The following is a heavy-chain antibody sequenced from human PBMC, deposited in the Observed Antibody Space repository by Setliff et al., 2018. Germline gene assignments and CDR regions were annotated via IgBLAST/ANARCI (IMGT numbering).Heavy chain of an antibody. V-gene: IGHV3-74*01. J-gene: IGHJ4*01. CDR2: LSGAADVSRP. D-gene: IGHD3-3*01. CDR3: AKSPHDFWSGRVFFDY. Sequence: GGSLRLSCAASGFNFSDYWMHWVRQVPGKGLVWVSRLSGAADVSRPTYADSVKGRFTTSRDNAKNTLYLQMNSLRVEDTAIYYCAKSPHDFWSGRVFFDYWGQGMLVTVSS. CDR1: GFNFSDYW.